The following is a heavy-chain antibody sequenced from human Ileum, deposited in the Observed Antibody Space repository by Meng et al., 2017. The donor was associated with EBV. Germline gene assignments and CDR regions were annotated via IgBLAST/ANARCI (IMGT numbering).Heavy chain of an antibody. D-gene: IGHD3-10*01. Sequence: QLQLQESGPGLVKPSETLSLTCTVSGGSISSSNYYWDWIRQPPGKGLEWIGAIYHSGSTSYNPSLQSRVTMFVDTSKNQFSLMLTSVTATDTAVYYCARRRGGSGRDCRGQGTLVTVS. CDR3: ARRRGGSGRDC. CDR2: IYHSGST. V-gene: IGHV4-39*01. CDR1: GGSISSSNYY. J-gene: IGHJ4*02.